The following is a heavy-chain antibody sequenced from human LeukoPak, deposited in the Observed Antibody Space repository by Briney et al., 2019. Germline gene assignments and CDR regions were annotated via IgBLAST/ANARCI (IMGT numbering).Heavy chain of an antibody. CDR1: GYTFTGYH. CDR3: ARDLIWFGEIARDY. J-gene: IGHJ4*02. Sequence: GASVKVSCKASGYTFTGYHMHWVRQAPGQGLEWMGWINPNSGGTNYAQKFQGRVTMTRDTSISTAYMELSRLRSDDTAVYYCARDLIWFGEIARDYWGQGTLVTVSS. V-gene: IGHV1-2*02. D-gene: IGHD3-10*01. CDR2: INPNSGGT.